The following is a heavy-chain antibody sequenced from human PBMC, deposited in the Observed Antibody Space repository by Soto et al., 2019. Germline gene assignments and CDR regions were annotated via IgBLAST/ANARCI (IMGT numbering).Heavy chain of an antibody. J-gene: IGHJ4*02. D-gene: IGHD5-12*01. V-gene: IGHV1-18*01. CDR3: ARDPHRDGYALVFDY. Sequence: ASVKVSCKAPGYTFTNYGISWVRQAPGQGLEWMGWISAYNANTNYAQKLQGRVTMTTDTSTSTAYMELRSLRSDDTAVYYCARDPHRDGYALVFDYWGQGTLVTVSS. CDR2: ISAYNANT. CDR1: GYTFTNYG.